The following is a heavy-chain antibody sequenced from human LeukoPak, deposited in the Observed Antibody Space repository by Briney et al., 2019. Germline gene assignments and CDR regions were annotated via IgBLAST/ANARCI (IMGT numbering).Heavy chain of an antibody. J-gene: IGHJ3*02. CDR2: IHSSSGSI. Sequence: PGGSLRLSCAASGFNFTNYNMNWVRQAPGKGLEWVSSIHSSSGSIYYADSLKGRFTISRDNAKNSLYLQMNSLRADDTAVYYCARDLAWDAFDIWGQGTMVTVSS. CDR3: ARDLAWDAFDI. V-gene: IGHV3-21*01. CDR1: GFNFTNYN.